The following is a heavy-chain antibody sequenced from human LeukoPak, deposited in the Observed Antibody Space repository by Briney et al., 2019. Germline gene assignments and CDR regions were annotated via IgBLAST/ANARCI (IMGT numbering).Heavy chain of an antibody. CDR1: GGSFSGYY. J-gene: IGHJ6*03. Sequence: SETLSLTCAVYGGSFSGYYWSWIRQPPGKGLEWIGEINHSGSTKYNPSLKNQVTISVDTSKNQFSLKLSSVTAADTAVYYCARRLGRKFGERFYYYHYLDVWGKGTTVTISS. CDR2: INHSGST. D-gene: IGHD3-10*01. V-gene: IGHV4-34*01. CDR3: ARRLGRKFGERFYYYHYLDV.